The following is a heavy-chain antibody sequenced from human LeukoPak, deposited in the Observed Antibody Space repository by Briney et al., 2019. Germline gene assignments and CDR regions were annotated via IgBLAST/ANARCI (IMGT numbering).Heavy chain of an antibody. J-gene: IGHJ5*02. Sequence: GGTLRLSCAASGFTFSSYGMSWVRQAPGKGLEWVSAISGSGGSTYYADSVKGRFTISRDNSKNTLYLQMNSLRAEDTAVYYCAKDVSGSGNWFDPWGQGTLVTVSS. CDR3: AKDVSGSGNWFDP. V-gene: IGHV3-23*01. CDR2: ISGSGGST. D-gene: IGHD5-12*01. CDR1: GFTFSSYG.